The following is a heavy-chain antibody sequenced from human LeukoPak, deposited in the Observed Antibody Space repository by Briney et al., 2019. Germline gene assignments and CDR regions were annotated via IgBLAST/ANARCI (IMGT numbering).Heavy chain of an antibody. V-gene: IGHV4-30-4*08. Sequence: SETLSLTCTVSGGSISSGGYYWSWIRQHPGKGLEWIGYIYYSGSTYYNPSLKSRVTISVDTSKNQFSLKLSSVTAADTAVYYCARGDFWSGCPSYWGQGTLVTVSS. CDR2: IYYSGST. D-gene: IGHD3-3*01. J-gene: IGHJ4*02. CDR3: ARGDFWSGCPSY. CDR1: GGSISSGGYY.